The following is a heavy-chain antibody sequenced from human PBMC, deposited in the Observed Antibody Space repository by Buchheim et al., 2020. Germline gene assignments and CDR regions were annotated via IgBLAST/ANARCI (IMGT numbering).Heavy chain of an antibody. J-gene: IGHJ4*02. D-gene: IGHD3-22*01. V-gene: IGHV3-7*01. Sequence: EVQLVESGGDLVQPGGSLRLSCAASGFTFSSYWMSWVRQAPGKGLEWVANIKQDGSEKYYVDSVKGRFTISRDNAKNSLYLQMNSLRAEDTAVYYCARDLFGYYYDSSGYYPGDYWGQGTL. CDR1: GFTFSSYW. CDR3: ARDLFGYYYDSSGYYPGDY. CDR2: IKQDGSEK.